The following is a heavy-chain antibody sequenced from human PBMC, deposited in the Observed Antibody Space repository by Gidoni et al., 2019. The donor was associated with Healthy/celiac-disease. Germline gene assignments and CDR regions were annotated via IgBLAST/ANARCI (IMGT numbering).Heavy chain of an antibody. D-gene: IGHD2-15*01. CDR1: VGSVSRGSYY. V-gene: IGHV4-61*01. CDR2: IYYSGST. J-gene: IGHJ3*02. CDR3: ARDFSSIAAFDI. Sequence: QVQLQESGPGLVKPSETLSLTCTVPVGSVSRGSYYWSWIRQPPGKGLEWIGYIYYSGSTNYNPSLKSRVTISVDTSKNQFSLKLSSVTAADTAVYYCARDFSSIAAFDIWGQGTMVTVSS.